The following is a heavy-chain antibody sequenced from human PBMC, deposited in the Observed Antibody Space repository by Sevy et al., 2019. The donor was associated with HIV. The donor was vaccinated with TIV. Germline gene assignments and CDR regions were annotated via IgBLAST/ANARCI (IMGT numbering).Heavy chain of an antibody. V-gene: IGHV3-23*01. CDR2: ITGSGSKT. Sequence: GGSLRLSCAASGFTFSGYAMSWVRQAPGKGLEWVSLITGSGSKTYYADSVKGRFTISRDNSKNTVKLQMNSQRVEDTAIYYCAKETWGLFDPWGQGILVTVSS. J-gene: IGHJ5*02. CDR1: GFTFSGYA. CDR3: AKETWGLFDP. D-gene: IGHD7-27*01.